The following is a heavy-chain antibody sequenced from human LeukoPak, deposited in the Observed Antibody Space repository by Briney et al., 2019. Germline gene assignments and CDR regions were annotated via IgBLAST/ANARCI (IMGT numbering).Heavy chain of an antibody. D-gene: IGHD4/OR15-4a*01. CDR3: ARATDYGDSYYFGH. CDR2: IYYRGST. V-gene: IGHV4-31*03. J-gene: IGHJ4*02. CDR1: GGSISTGGYY. Sequence: SETLSLTCTVPGGSISTGGYYWSWIRQHPGKGLEYIGYIYYRGSTYYSPSLKSRLTISLDTPNNQFSLKLRSVTAADTAVYYCARATDYGDSYYFGHWGQGTPVTVSS.